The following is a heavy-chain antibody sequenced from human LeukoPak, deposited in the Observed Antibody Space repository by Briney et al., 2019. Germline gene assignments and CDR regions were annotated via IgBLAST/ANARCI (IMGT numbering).Heavy chain of an antibody. CDR1: GFTFSSYW. CDR2: IKQDGSEK. J-gene: IGHJ4*02. Sequence: GGSLRLSCAASGFTFSSYWMTWVRQAPGKGLEWVANIKQDGSEKFYVDSVRGRFTISRDNAKSSLYLQMNSLRAEDTAVYFCVRESVYGSRSYYSYWGQGTLVTVSS. V-gene: IGHV3-7*04. D-gene: IGHD3-10*01. CDR3: VRESVYGSRSYYSY.